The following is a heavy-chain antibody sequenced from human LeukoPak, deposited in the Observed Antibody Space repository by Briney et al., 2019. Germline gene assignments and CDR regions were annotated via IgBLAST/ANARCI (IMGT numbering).Heavy chain of an antibody. D-gene: IGHD6-19*01. CDR3: ARDRGSSSGEYYYYYYMDV. V-gene: IGHV1-46*01. CDR2: INPSGGST. Sequence: ASEKVSCKASGYTFTSYYMHWVRQAPGQGLEWMGIINPSGGSTSYAQKFQGRVTMTRDMSTSTVYMELSSLRSEDTAVYYCARDRGSSSGEYYYYYYMDVWGKGTTVTVSS. J-gene: IGHJ6*03. CDR1: GYTFTSYY.